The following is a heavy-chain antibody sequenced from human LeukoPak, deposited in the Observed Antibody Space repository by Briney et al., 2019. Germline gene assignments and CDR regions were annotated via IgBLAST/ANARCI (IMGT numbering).Heavy chain of an antibody. CDR1: GFTFTNAW. Sequence: GGSLRPSCAASGFTFTNAWMTWVRQAPGKGLEWVGRIKSKTDGGTTDYAAPVKGRFTISRDDSNNTLYLQMNSLKTEDTAVYYCATGGTYFPYWAQGTLVTVSS. J-gene: IGHJ4*02. CDR2: IKSKTDGGTT. CDR3: ATGGTYFPY. D-gene: IGHD1-26*01. V-gene: IGHV3-15*01.